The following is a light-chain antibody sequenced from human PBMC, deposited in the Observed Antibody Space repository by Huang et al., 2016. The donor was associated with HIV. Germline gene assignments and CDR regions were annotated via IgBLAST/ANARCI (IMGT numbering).Light chain of an antibody. V-gene: IGKV3-20*01. CDR3: QQYHSSPWT. CDR2: DAS. Sequence: EFVLTQSPGTLSLSPGEGATLSCRARQSVSSNYLAWYQQKPGQAPRILIYDASTRATGIPDRFSGTGSGTDFTLTISRLEPEDFAVYYCQQYHSSPWTFGQGTKVEIK. J-gene: IGKJ1*01. CDR1: QSVSSNY.